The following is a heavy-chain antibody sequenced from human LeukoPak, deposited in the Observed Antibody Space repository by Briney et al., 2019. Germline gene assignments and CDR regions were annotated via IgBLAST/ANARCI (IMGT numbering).Heavy chain of an antibody. D-gene: IGHD5-18*01. Sequence: GGSLGLSCAASGFTFSSYAMSWVRQAPGKGLEWVSGISWNSGSIGYADSVKGRFTISRDNAKNSLYLQMNSLRGEDTALYYCAKDIARYSYGFAPIEYRGQGTLVTVSS. CDR1: GFTFSSYA. V-gene: IGHV3-9*01. CDR3: AKDIARYSYGFAPIEY. CDR2: ISWNSGSI. J-gene: IGHJ4*02.